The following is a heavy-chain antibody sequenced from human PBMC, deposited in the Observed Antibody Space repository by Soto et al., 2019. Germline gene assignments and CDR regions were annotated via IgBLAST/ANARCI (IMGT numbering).Heavy chain of an antibody. CDR3: ARDYGGYGTFDY. CDR1: GYTFSSSA. J-gene: IGHJ4*02. D-gene: IGHD5-12*01. Sequence: QVRLVQSGPEVKKPEASVKVSCKASGYTFSSSAISCVRQAPGQGPEWMGWISSSGVTNYAQNFQGRVTLTVDSSTTTAYLEVRSLSSADTAIYYCARDYGGYGTFDYWGQGTLVTVSS. CDR2: ISSSGVT. V-gene: IGHV1-18*04.